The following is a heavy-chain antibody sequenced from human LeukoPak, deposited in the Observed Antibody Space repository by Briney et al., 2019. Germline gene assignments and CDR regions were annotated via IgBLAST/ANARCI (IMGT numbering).Heavy chain of an antibody. D-gene: IGHD3-10*01. CDR1: GGTFNSYA. V-gene: IGHV1-69*13. Sequence: ASVKVSCKASGGTFNSYAISWVRQAPGQGLEWMGGIIPIFGTANYAQKFQGRVTITADESTSTAYMELSSLRSEDTAVYYCARGVAYGSGSPNWFDPWGQGTLVTVSS. CDR3: ARGVAYGSGSPNWFDP. CDR2: IIPIFGTA. J-gene: IGHJ5*02.